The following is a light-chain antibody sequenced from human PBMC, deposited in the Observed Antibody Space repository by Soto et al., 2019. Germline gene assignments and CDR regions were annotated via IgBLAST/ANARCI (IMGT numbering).Light chain of an antibody. Sequence: IVMTQSPATLSVSPGERATLSCRAGQTIYSNVAWYQQRPGQAPRLLIYRASTRATGVPARFSGSGSGTEFTLTISCLQSEEFALYYCQQYQNLWTFGQGTKVEIK. CDR1: QTIYSN. J-gene: IGKJ1*01. CDR2: RAS. CDR3: QQYQNLWT. V-gene: IGKV3-15*01.